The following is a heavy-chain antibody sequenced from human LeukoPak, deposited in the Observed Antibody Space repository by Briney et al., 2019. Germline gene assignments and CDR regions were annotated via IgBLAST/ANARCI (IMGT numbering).Heavy chain of an antibody. J-gene: IGHJ6*03. CDR3: ARETSQKGAHYMDV. Sequence: SETLSLTCAVSGGSISSDNWWTWVRQPPGKGLEWIGEIYPSESTNYNPSLKSRVTISVDTSKNQFSLKLSSVTAADTAVYYCARETSQKGAHYMDVWGKGATVTISS. CDR2: IYPSEST. CDR1: GGSISSDNW. D-gene: IGHD3-16*01. V-gene: IGHV4-4*02.